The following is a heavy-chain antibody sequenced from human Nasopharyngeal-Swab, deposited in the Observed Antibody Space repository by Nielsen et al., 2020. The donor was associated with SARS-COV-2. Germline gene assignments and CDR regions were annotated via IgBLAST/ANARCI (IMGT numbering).Heavy chain of an antibody. CDR1: GYTFTNYG. CDR2: IRTYNGDT. Sequence: ASVKVSCKASGYTFTNYGITWVRQAPGQGLEWMAWIRTYNGDTRYAQNFQGRITVTTDTSTTTAYMEVRGLRSDDTAVYYCARVPVYSGTYYAFEIWGQGTMVSVSS. V-gene: IGHV1-18*01. D-gene: IGHD1-26*01. J-gene: IGHJ3*02. CDR3: ARVPVYSGTYYAFEI.